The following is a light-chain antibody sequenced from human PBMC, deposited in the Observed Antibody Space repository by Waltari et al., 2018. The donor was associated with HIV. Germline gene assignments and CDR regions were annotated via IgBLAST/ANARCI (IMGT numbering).Light chain of an antibody. V-gene: IGKV3-15*01. Sequence: EIVMTQSPATLSVSPGERATLSGRASQGINTALVWYQQKPGQAPRLLIYDVSTRATGVPTRFSGGGSGTEFTLTISSLQSEDFGVYYCQQYKQLPPYIFGQGTKLEI. CDR3: QQYKQLPPYI. J-gene: IGKJ2*01. CDR2: DVS. CDR1: QGINTA.